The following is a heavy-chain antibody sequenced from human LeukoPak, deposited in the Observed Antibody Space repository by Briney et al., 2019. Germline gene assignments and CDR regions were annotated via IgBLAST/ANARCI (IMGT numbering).Heavy chain of an antibody. CDR2: MYYSGST. CDR3: ARSLYSSSWYSAFDI. J-gene: IGHJ3*02. D-gene: IGHD6-13*01. CDR1: GGSMNDYY. V-gene: IGHV4-59*12. Sequence: SETLSLTCTVSGGSMNDYYWTWIRQPPGRGLEWIGYMYYSGSTKYNPSLKSRLTISLDRSRNQFSLKMTSVNTADTAMYYCARSLYSSSWYSAFDIWGQGTMVTVSS.